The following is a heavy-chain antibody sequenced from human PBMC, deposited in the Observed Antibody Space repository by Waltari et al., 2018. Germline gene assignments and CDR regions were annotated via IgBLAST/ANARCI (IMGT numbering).Heavy chain of an antibody. J-gene: IGHJ3*02. CDR3: ARAPRALLLWHGFDI. CDR2: IYYSGST. Sequence: QVQLQESGPGLVRPSETLSLTCVVSGYSISSDYYWGWVRQPPGKGLEWIGSIYYSGSTYYNPALKGRVTISVDTSENQFSLNMRSVTAADTAVYYCARAPRALLLWHGFDIWGQGTLVSVSS. V-gene: IGHV4-38-2*01. CDR1: GYSISSDYY. D-gene: IGHD3-10*01.